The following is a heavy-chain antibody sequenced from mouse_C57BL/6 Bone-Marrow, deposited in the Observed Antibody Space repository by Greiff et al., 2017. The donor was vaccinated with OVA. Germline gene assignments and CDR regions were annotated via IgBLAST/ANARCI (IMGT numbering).Heavy chain of an antibody. CDR3: ARQGDYGSSLDY. CDR2: ISNLAYSI. J-gene: IGHJ2*01. V-gene: IGHV5-15*04. D-gene: IGHD1-1*01. Sequence: EVQLVESGGGLVQPGGSLKLSCAASGFTFSDYGMAWVRQAPRKGPEWVAFISNLAYSIYYADTVTGRFTISRENAKNTLYLEMSSLRSEDTAMYYCARQGDYGSSLDYWGQGTTLTVSS. CDR1: GFTFSDYG.